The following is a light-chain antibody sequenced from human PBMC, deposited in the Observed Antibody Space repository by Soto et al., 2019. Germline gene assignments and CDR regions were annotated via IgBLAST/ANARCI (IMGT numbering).Light chain of an antibody. Sequence: PGERATLSGRASRTVGSDLAWYHQKPGQAPRLLLYDASNRATGIPARFSGSGSGTDFTLTISSLEPEDFTVSYCLQRRSRPPLSSGRRTKV. CDR1: RTVGSD. CDR3: LQRRSRPPLS. V-gene: IGKV3-11*01. CDR2: DAS. J-gene: IGKJ4*01.